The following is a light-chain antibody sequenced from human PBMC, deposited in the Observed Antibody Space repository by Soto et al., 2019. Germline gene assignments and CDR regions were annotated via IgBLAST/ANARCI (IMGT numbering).Light chain of an antibody. Sequence: PGTLCLSVGERSALSFWASQGVTDTYLAWYQQKPGQASRLLIYGPSIKATGISDRFTGSGSGTDFTLTISRLAPEDFAVYFCQQYGSSPLTFGGGTRVEI. CDR2: GPS. CDR3: QQYGSSPLT. V-gene: IGKV3-20*01. J-gene: IGKJ4*01. CDR1: QGVTDTY.